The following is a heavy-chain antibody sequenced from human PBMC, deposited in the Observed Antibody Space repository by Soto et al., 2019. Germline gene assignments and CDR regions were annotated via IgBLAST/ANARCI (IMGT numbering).Heavy chain of an antibody. V-gene: IGHV4-34*01. CDR2: IKHSGST. CDR3: ARGGLRFLEWLL. J-gene: IGHJ4*02. D-gene: IGHD3-3*01. CDR1: GGSFSGYY. Sequence: SETLSLTCAAYGGSFSGYYWSWIRQPPGKGLEWIGDIKHSGSTNYNPSLKSRVTIPVDTSKNQFSLKLTSVTAADTAVYYCARGGLRFLEWLLWGQGTLVTVSS.